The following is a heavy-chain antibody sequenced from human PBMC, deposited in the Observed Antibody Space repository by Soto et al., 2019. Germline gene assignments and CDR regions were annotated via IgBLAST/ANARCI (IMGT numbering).Heavy chain of an antibody. D-gene: IGHD3-3*01. Sequence: QVQLQESGPGLVEPSQTLSLTCTVSGGSISSGDSCWSWIRQSPGKVLEWIGHVFDSGSTYSNPSRKSRVTISVDTSKNQFSLKLSSVTAADTAVYYCARGPSADKVDYWGQGALVTVSP. CDR2: VFDSGST. V-gene: IGHV4-30-4*01. CDR1: GGSISSGDSC. CDR3: ARGPSADKVDY. J-gene: IGHJ4*02.